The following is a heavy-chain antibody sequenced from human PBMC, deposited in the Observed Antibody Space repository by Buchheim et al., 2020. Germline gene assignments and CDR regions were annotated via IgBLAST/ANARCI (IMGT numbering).Heavy chain of an antibody. CDR1: GGSFSGYY. CDR3: ARAFDVDTAMVLRGGFDY. J-gene: IGHJ4*02. Sequence: QVQLQQWGAGLLKPSETLSLTCAVYGGSFSGYYWSWIRQPPGKGLEWIGEINHSGSTNYNPSLKSRVTISVDTSKNQFSLKLSSVTAADTAVYYCARAFDVDTAMVLRGGFDYWGQGTL. D-gene: IGHD5-18*01. CDR2: INHSGST. V-gene: IGHV4-34*01.